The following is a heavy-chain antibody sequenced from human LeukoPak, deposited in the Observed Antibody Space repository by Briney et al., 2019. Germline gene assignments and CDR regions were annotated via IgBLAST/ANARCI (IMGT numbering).Heavy chain of an antibody. V-gene: IGHV1-18*01. Sequence: ASVKVSCKASGYTFTSYGISWVRQAPGQGLEWMGWISAYNGNTNYAQKLQGRVTMTTDTSTSTAYMELRSLRSDDTAVYYCARELRTTVTYYNYMAVWGKGPTVTVSS. D-gene: IGHD4-17*01. CDR2: ISAYNGNT. J-gene: IGHJ6*03. CDR3: ARELRTTVTYYNYMAV. CDR1: GYTFTSYG.